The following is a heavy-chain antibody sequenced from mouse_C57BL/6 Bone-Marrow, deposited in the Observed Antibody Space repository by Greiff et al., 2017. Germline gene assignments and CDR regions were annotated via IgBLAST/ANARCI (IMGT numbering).Heavy chain of an antibody. Sequence: VHVKQSGPVLVKPGPSVKISCKASGFTFTDYYMHWVKQSHGKSLEWIGLVYPYNGGTSYNQKFKGKATLTVDTSSSTAYMELNSLTSEDSAVYYCARTNGYEYWYFDVWGTGTTVTVSS. CDR3: ARTNGYEYWYFDV. CDR1: GFTFTDYY. V-gene: IGHV1-36*01. CDR2: VYPYNGGT. D-gene: IGHD2-2*01. J-gene: IGHJ1*03.